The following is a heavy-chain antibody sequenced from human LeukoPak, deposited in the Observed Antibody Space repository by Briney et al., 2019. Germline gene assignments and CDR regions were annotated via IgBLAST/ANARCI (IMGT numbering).Heavy chain of an antibody. CDR1: GGSISSYY. Sequence: SETLSPTSTVSGGSISSYYKSCIRQPPGKGLERIGYIYYSGSTNYNPSLKSRVTISVDTSKNQFSLKLSSVTAADTAVYYCARVEQQLVRYYSFYYVDYWGKGTTVTVSS. CDR3: ARVEQQLVRYYSFYYVDY. CDR2: IYYSGST. V-gene: IGHV4-59*01. D-gene: IGHD6-13*01. J-gene: IGHJ6*03.